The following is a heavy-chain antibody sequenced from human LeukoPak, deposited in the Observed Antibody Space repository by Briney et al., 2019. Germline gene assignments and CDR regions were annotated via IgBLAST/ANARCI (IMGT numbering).Heavy chain of an antibody. D-gene: IGHD6-13*01. J-gene: IGHJ4*02. CDR2: IYSSPPP. V-gene: IGHV4-59*09. CDR3: ARGYSSSWSDY. Sequence: CICSIYSSPPPNYTPSLKSRVTISVHPSKNQFSLKLSSVTAADTAVYYCARGYSSSWSDYWGQGTLVSVSS.